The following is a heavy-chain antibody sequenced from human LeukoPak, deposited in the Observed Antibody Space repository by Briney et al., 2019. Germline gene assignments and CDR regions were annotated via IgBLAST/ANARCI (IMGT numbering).Heavy chain of an antibody. CDR1: GYIFSNYG. CDR3: AESGYSSSWYPNY. D-gene: IGHD6-13*01. J-gene: IGHJ4*02. CDR2: ISASGSAT. Sequence: GGSLRLSCAASGYIFSNYGMNWVRQAPGKGLEWVAAISASGSATSYADSVKGRFTISRDNSKNTLYLQMNSLRAEDTAVYYCAESGYSSSWYPNYWGQGTLVTVSS. V-gene: IGHV3-23*01.